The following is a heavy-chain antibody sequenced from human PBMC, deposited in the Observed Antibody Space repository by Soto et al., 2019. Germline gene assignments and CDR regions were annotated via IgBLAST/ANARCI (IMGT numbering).Heavy chain of an antibody. Sequence: SETLSLTCTVSGGSISSGGYYWSWIRQHPGKGLEWIGYIYHSGNTNYNPSLKSRVTISVDTSKNQFSLKLSSVTAADTAVYYCARGGEAAAGRPFSGLGYYYYYMDVWGKGTTVTVSS. D-gene: IGHD6-13*01. CDR3: ARGGEAAAGRPFSGLGYYYYYMDV. J-gene: IGHJ6*03. CDR1: GGSISSGGYY. CDR2: IYHSGNT. V-gene: IGHV4-31*03.